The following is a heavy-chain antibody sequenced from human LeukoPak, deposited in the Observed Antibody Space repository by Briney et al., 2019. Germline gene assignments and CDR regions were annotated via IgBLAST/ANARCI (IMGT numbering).Heavy chain of an antibody. V-gene: IGHV3-11*04. CDR1: GRTFTEYY. CDR2: ICGTAGNT. Sequence: GGSLRLSCAASGRTFTEYYMHWIRQAPGKGLEWVSFICGTAGNTYYADSVKGRFTISRDNAKNSLYLQMNSLRAEDTAVYYCAREWSAFDIWGQGTMVTVSS. J-gene: IGHJ3*02. D-gene: IGHD2-8*01. CDR3: AREWSAFDI.